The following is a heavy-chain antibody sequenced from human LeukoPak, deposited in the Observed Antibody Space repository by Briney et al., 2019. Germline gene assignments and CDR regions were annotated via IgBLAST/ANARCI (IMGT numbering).Heavy chain of an antibody. CDR1: GYTFTSYY. CDR3: ARDFPTFETAMVKDYFDY. D-gene: IGHD5-18*01. CDR2: INPSGGST. V-gene: IGHV1-46*01. Sequence: GASVKVSCKASGYTFTSYYMHWVRQAPGQGLEWMGIINPSGGSTSYAQKFQGRVTMTGDMSTSTVYMELSSLRSEDTAVYYCARDFPTFETAMVKDYFDYWGLGTLVTVSS. J-gene: IGHJ4*02.